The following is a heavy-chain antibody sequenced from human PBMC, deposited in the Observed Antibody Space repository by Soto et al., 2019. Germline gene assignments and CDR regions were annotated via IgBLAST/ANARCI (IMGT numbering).Heavy chain of an antibody. D-gene: IGHD4-4*01. CDR1: GFTFSSYG. CDR2: IWYDGSNK. J-gene: IGHJ6*02. Sequence: QVQLVESGGGVVQPGRSLRLSCAASGFTFSSYGMHWVRQAPGKGLERVAVIWYDGSNKYYADSVKGRFTISRDNSKNTLYLQMNSLRAEDTAVYYCARARTVTRGMDVWGQGTTVTVSS. CDR3: ARARTVTRGMDV. V-gene: IGHV3-33*01.